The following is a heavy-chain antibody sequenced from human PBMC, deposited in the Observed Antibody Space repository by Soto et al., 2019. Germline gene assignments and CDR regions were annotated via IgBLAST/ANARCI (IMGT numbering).Heavy chain of an antibody. CDR2: IYYSGST. V-gene: IGHV4-39*01. CDR1: GGSISSSSYY. CDR3: ARQTPFQGGWLLRRGAFDI. J-gene: IGHJ3*02. Sequence: SETLSLTCTVSGGSISSSSYYWGWIRQPPGKGLEWIGSIYYSGSTYYNPSLKSRVTISVDTSKNQFSLKLSSVTAADTAVYYCARQTPFQGGWLLRRGAFDIWGQGTMVTVSS. D-gene: IGHD3-22*01.